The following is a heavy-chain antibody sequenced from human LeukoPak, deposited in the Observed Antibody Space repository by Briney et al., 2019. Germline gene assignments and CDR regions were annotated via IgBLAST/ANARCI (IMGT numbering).Heavy chain of an antibody. V-gene: IGHV4-39*07. Sequence: SETLSLTCSVSGGSISSSSYYWGWIRQPPGKGLEWIGSIYYSGSTYYNPSLKSRVTISVDTSKNQFSLKLSSVTAADTAVYYCARVLVGATMLPGAFDIWGQGTMVTVSS. D-gene: IGHD1-26*01. CDR1: GGSISSSSYY. J-gene: IGHJ3*02. CDR3: ARVLVGATMLPGAFDI. CDR2: IYYSGST.